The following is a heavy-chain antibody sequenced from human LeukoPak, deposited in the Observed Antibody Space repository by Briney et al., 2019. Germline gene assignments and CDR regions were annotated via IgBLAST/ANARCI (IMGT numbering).Heavy chain of an antibody. CDR2: INHSGST. CDR3: ARRYGSRAYNWFDP. V-gene: IGHV4-34*01. J-gene: IGHJ5*02. CDR1: GGSFSGYY. Sequence: PSETLSLTCAVYGGSFSGYYWSWIRQPPGKGLEWIGEINHSGSTDYNPSLKSRVTISVDTSKNQFSLKLSSVTAADTAVHYCARRYGSRAYNWFDPWGQGTLVTVSS. D-gene: IGHD4-23*01.